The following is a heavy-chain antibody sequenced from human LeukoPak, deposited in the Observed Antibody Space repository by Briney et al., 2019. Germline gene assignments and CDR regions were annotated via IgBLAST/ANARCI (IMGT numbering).Heavy chain of an antibody. CDR2: IHNGGST. D-gene: IGHD3-3*02. CDR3: ASLARDY. V-gene: IGHV3-53*01. Sequence: GGSLRLSCAASGFIVSTNYMTWVRQAPGKGLEWVSVIHNGGSTYYADSVKGRFTLSIDNSENMLYLQMNSLRVEDTAVYYCASLARDYWGPGTLVTVSS. J-gene: IGHJ4*02. CDR1: GFIVSTNY.